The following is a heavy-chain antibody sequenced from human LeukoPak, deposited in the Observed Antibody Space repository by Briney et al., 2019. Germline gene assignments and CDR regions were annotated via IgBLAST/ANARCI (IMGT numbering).Heavy chain of an antibody. CDR1: GLTVSSDY. V-gene: IGHV3-66*01. J-gene: IGHJ5*02. CDR3: ARYPYSTSSWSDP. CDR2: IYSGGGT. D-gene: IGHD6-6*01. Sequence: PGGSLRLSCAASGLTVSSDYMSWVRQAPGKGLEWVSVIYSGGGTYYADSVRGRFTISRGNSKNTLYLQLNSLRAEDTAVYYCARYPYSTSSWSDPWGQGTLVTVSS.